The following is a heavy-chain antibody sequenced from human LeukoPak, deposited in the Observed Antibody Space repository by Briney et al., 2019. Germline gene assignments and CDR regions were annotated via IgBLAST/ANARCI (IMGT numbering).Heavy chain of an antibody. CDR3: AKSGYSTNWFDP. V-gene: IGHV3-9*01. CDR2: ISWNSGSI. CDR1: GFTFDDYA. Sequence: GGSLRLSCAASGFTFDDYAMHWVRQARGKGLEWVSGISWNSGSIGYADSVKGRFTISRDNAKDSLYLQMNSLRAEDTALYYCAKSGYSTNWFDPWGQGTLVTVSS. D-gene: IGHD6-13*01. J-gene: IGHJ5*02.